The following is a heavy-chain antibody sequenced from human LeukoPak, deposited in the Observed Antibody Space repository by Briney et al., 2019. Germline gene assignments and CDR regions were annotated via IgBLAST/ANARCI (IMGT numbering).Heavy chain of an antibody. CDR1: GFTFRTFA. Sequence: GGSRRLSCAAPGFTFRTFAMHWFRKAPGKGLEWVAVISYDGSYKYADSVKGRFTISRDNSKNTLFLQMNSPRAEDTAVYYCAAPFCGGDCYIGGRNDYWGQGTLVTVSS. V-gene: IGHV3-30*03. CDR3: AAPFCGGDCYIGGRNDY. D-gene: IGHD2-21*02. J-gene: IGHJ4*02. CDR2: ISYDGSY.